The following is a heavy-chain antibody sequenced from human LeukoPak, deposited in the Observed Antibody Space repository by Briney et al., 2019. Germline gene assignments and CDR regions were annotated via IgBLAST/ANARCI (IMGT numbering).Heavy chain of an antibody. V-gene: IGHV3-21*04. CDR2: ISSSSSYI. D-gene: IGHD1-26*01. CDR1: GFTFSSYS. CDR3: ARVYSGSYFADH. J-gene: IGHJ5*02. Sequence: GGSLRLSCAASGFTFSSYSMNWVRQAPGKGLEWVSSISSSSSYIYYADSVKGRFTISRDNAKNSLYLQMNSLRAEDTAVYYCARVYSGSYFADHWGQGTLVTVSS.